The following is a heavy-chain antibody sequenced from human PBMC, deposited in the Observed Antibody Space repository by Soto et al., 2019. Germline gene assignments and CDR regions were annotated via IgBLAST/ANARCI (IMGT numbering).Heavy chain of an antibody. CDR3: AREGLAVGATPRNFDY. Sequence: PGGSLRLSCAASGFTFSSYSMNWVRQAPGKGLEWVSSISSSSSYIYYADSVKGRFTISRDNAKNSLYLQMNSLRAEDTAVYYCAREGLAVGATPRNFDYWGQGTLVTVSS. V-gene: IGHV3-21*01. J-gene: IGHJ4*02. CDR2: ISSSSSYI. CDR1: GFTFSSYS. D-gene: IGHD1-26*01.